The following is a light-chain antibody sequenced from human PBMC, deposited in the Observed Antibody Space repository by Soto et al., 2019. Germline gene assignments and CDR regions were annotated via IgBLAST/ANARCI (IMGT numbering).Light chain of an antibody. CDR1: SSDVGAYNR. Sequence: QSVLTQPASVSGSPGQSITISCTGSSSDVGAYNRVSWYQQRSGKAPKLMVYEVTHRPSGVSNRFSGSKSGNTASLTISGLQAEDEADYYCLSYTTSSSYVFGPGTKLTVL. V-gene: IGLV2-14*01. CDR2: EVT. J-gene: IGLJ1*01. CDR3: LSYTTSSSYV.